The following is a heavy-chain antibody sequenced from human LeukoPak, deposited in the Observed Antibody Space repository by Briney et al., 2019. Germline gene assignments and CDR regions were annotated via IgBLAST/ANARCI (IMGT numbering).Heavy chain of an antibody. J-gene: IGHJ4*02. CDR1: GFSFSSYG. CDR3: ASERPSSSWYDY. CDR2: ITFDGNNK. V-gene: IGHV3-30*03. Sequence: GGSLRLSCAASGFSFSSYGMHWVRLAPGKGLQWVAVITFDGNNKFYADSFKGRFTISRDNARNSLYLQMNSLRADDTAVYYCASERPSSSWYDYWGQGALVTVS. D-gene: IGHD6-13*01.